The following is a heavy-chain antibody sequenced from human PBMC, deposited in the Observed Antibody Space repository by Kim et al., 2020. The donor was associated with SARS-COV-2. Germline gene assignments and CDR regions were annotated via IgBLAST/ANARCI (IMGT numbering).Heavy chain of an antibody. CDR2: IWYDGSNK. Sequence: GGSLRLSCAASGFTFSSYGMHWVRQAPGKGLEWVAVIWYDGSNKYYADSVKGRFTISRDNSKNTLYLQMNSLRAEDTAVYYCAKADSGSRSFHYYYYGMDVWGQGTTVTVSS. V-gene: IGHV3-33*06. J-gene: IGHJ6*02. CDR3: AKADSGSRSFHYYYYGMDV. CDR1: GFTFSSYG. D-gene: IGHD1-26*01.